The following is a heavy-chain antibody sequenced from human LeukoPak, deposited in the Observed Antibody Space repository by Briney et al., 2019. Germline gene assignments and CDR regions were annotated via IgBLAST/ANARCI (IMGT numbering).Heavy chain of an antibody. CDR2: ICAYNGNT. D-gene: IGHD6-19*01. CDR1: GYTFTSYG. CDR3: ARDQSIAVAGLGWFDP. Sequence: ASVKVSCKASGYTFTSYGISWVRQAPGQGLEWMGWICAYNGNTNYAQKLQGRVTMTTDTSTSTAYMELRSLRSDDTAVYYCARDQSIAVAGLGWFDPWGQGTLVTVSS. V-gene: IGHV1-18*04. J-gene: IGHJ5*02.